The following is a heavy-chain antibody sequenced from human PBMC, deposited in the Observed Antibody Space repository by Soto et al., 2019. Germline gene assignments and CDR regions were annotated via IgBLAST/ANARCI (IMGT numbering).Heavy chain of an antibody. CDR1: GFTFSSYG. CDR3: AREEARYYGSGSYYNPRPDAFDI. CDR2: IWYDGSNK. V-gene: IGHV3-33*01. D-gene: IGHD3-10*01. Sequence: GGSLRLSCAASGFTFSSYGMHWVRQAPGKGLEWVAVIWYDGSNKYYADSVKGRFTISRDNSKNTLYLQMNSLRAEDTAVYYCAREEARYYGSGSYYNPRPDAFDIWGQGTMVTVSS. J-gene: IGHJ3*02.